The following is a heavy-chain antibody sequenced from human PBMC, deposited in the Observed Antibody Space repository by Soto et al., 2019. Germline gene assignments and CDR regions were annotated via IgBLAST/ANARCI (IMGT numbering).Heavy chain of an antibody. CDR2: VYYSGSS. J-gene: IGHJ5*02. CDR3: ARGSRLNWFDP. Sequence: SETLSLTCTVSGGSLSDYYWAWLRQPPGKGLEWIGSVYYSGSSSYNPSLKSRVTTSVDTSKNQFSLKLSYVTAADTAVYFCARGSRLNWFDPWGQGSLVTVSS. V-gene: IGHV4-59*01. D-gene: IGHD6-25*01. CDR1: GGSLSDYY.